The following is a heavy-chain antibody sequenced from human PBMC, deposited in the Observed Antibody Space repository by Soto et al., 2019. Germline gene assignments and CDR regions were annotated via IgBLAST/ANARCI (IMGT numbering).Heavy chain of an antibody. CDR2: ISLYSDGT. CDR1: GYTFSNYG. Sequence: QVQLVQSGGEVKRPGASVKVSCKTSGYTFSNYGITWVRQAPGQPLEWLGWISLYSDGTNYAQKFQGRVSMTTATATTTAYMALRSLRSADTAVYYCARVVPGAEAWFGPWGQGTLVTVSS. D-gene: IGHD2-2*01. J-gene: IGHJ5*02. CDR3: ARVVPGAEAWFGP. V-gene: IGHV1-18*01.